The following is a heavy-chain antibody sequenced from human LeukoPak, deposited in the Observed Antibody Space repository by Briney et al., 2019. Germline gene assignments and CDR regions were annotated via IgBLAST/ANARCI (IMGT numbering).Heavy chain of an antibody. CDR1: GGTFSSYA. D-gene: IGHD4-17*01. CDR3: ARDLRYGDYVSYYYYGMDV. CDR2: IIPILGIA. J-gene: IGHJ6*02. V-gene: IGHV1-69*04. Sequence: ASVKVSCKASGGTFSSYAISWVRQAPGQGLEWMGRIIPILGIANYAQKFQGRVTITADKSTSTAYMELSSLRSEDTAVYYCARDLRYGDYVSYYYYGMDVWGQGTTVTVSS.